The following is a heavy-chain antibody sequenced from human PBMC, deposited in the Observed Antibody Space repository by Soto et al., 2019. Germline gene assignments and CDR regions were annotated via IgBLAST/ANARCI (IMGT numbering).Heavy chain of an antibody. J-gene: IGHJ5*02. CDR1: GFTFSSFA. V-gene: IGHV3-23*01. D-gene: IGHD2-21*02. CDR2: VSADGFTT. Sequence: EGQVLESGGGLVQPGGSLRLTCAASGFTFSSFALSWVRQSPGKGLEWVSTVSADGFTTDYTDSVKGRFTISRDNSKNTLFLQMNSLRAENTVVYFCVRSAFWRGDCYWHFHPWGQGTLVTVSS. CDR3: VRSAFWRGDCYWHFHP.